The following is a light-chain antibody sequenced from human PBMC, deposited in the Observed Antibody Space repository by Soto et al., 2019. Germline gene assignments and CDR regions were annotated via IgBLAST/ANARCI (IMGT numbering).Light chain of an antibody. Sequence: QPVLTQSPSASASLGASVKLTCTLSSGHSSYAIAWHQQQPEKGPRYLMKLNSDGSHSKGDGIPDRFSGSSSGAERYLTISSLQSEDGADYYCQTWGTGIVVFGGGTQLPVL. CDR1: SGHSSYA. J-gene: IGLJ2*01. V-gene: IGLV4-69*01. CDR3: QTWGTGIVV. CDR2: LNSDGSH.